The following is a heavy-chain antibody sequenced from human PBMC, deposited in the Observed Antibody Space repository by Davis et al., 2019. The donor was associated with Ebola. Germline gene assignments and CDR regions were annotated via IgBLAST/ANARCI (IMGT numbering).Heavy chain of an antibody. CDR3: ARDSFGYSYGGHYYGMDV. Sequence: GESLKISCTDSVITFSSYAMTWVRQAPGKGLEWVSAISGSGGSTYYADSVKGRFTISRDNSKNTLYLQMNSLRAEDTAVYYCARDSFGYSYGGHYYGMDVWGQGTTVTVSS. CDR1: VITFSSYA. D-gene: IGHD5-18*01. CDR2: ISGSGGST. J-gene: IGHJ6*02. V-gene: IGHV3-23*01.